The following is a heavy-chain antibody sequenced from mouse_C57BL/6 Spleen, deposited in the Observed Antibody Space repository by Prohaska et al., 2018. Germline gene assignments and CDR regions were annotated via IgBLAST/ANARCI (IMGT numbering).Heavy chain of an antibody. CDR2: IEPSDSET. D-gene: IGHD2-1*01. V-gene: IGHV1-52*01. J-gene: IGHJ1*03. Sequence: QVQLQQPGAALVRPGSSVKLSCKASGYTFTSYWMHWVKQRPIQGLEWIGNIEPSDSETHYNQKFKDKATLTVDKSSSTAYMQLSSLTSEDSAVYYCAIYYGNYWYFDVWGTGTTVTVSS. CDR3: AIYYGNYWYFDV. CDR1: GYTFTSYW.